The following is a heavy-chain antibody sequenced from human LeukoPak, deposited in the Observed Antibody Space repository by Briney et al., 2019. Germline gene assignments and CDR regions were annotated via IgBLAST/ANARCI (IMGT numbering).Heavy chain of an antibody. Sequence: ASVKVSCKASGGTFSSYAISWVRQAPGQGLEWMGGIIPIFGTANYAQKFQGRVTMARDTSTSTVYMELSSLRSEDTAVYYCARDRYILRDTGRFDYWGQGTLVTVSS. V-gene: IGHV1-69*05. CDR2: IIPIFGTA. CDR3: ARDRYILRDTGRFDY. D-gene: IGHD3-9*01. J-gene: IGHJ4*02. CDR1: GGTFSSYA.